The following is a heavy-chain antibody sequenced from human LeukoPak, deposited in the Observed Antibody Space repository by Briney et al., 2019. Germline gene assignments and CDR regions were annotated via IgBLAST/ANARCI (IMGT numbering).Heavy chain of an antibody. CDR3: ATPMRFDY. J-gene: IGHJ4*02. CDR2: IKEDGSEK. V-gene: IGHV3-7*05. Sequence: PGGSLRLSCAASGFTFGSYWMSWVRQAPGKGLEWVANIKEDGSEKYYVDSVKGRFTVFRDNAKKSLYLQMNSLRDEDTAVYYCATPMRFDYWGQGTLVTVSS. CDR1: GFTFGSYW.